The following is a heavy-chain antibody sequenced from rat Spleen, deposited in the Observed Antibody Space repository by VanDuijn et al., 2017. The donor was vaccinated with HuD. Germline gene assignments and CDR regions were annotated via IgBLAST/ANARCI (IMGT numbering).Heavy chain of an antibody. CDR1: GFIFSDYN. CDR2: IIYDGSRT. J-gene: IGHJ3*01. CDR3: AGAGDIYSSFPGLDWFAY. D-gene: IGHD1-2*01. V-gene: IGHV5S10*01. Sequence: EVQLVESGGGLVQPGRSLKLSCAASGFIFSDYNMAWVRQGPKKGLEWVATIIYDGSRTYYRDSVKGRFTISRDNAKSTLYLQKDSLRCEDTATYYCAGAGDIYSSFPGLDWFAYWSQGNLVTVSS.